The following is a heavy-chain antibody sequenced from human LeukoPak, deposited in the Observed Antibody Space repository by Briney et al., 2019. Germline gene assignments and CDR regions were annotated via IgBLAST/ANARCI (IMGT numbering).Heavy chain of an antibody. CDR3: ARGTLYRGWSYYLDF. Sequence: NPSETLSLTCTVSGYSISSGYYWGWIRQPPGKGLEWIGSIYHSGSTYYNPSLKSRVTISVDTSKNQFSLKLSSVTAADTAVYYCARGTLYRGWSYYLDFWGQGSQVTVSS. V-gene: IGHV4-38-2*02. J-gene: IGHJ4*02. D-gene: IGHD6-19*01. CDR2: IYHSGST. CDR1: GYSISSGYY.